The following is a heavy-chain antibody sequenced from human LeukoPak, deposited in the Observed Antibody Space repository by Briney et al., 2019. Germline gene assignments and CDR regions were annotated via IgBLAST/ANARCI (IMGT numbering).Heavy chain of an antibody. Sequence: GGSLRLSCAASGFTFSRYWMSWVRQAPGKGLEWVANIKQDGNEKYYVDSVKGRFTISRDNAKNSLHLQMNSLRAEDTAVYYCARDGYSGSYYDYWGQGTLVTVSS. CDR1: GFTFSRYW. D-gene: IGHD1-26*01. V-gene: IGHV3-7*01. CDR3: ARDGYSGSYYDY. CDR2: IKQDGNEK. J-gene: IGHJ4*02.